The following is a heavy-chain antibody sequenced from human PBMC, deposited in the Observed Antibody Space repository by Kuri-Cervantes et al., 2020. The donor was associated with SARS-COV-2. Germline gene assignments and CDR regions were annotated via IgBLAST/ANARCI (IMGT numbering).Heavy chain of an antibody. D-gene: IGHD3-3*01. CDR3: ARGFLGYDFWSGYDY. Sequence: GGSLRLSCAASGFTFSSYGMHWVRQAPGKGLEWVAFIRYDGSNKYYADSVKGRVTTSRDNSKNSLYPQMNSLRAEDTAVYYCARGFLGYDFWSGYDYWGQGTLVTVSS. J-gene: IGHJ4*02. CDR2: IRYDGSNK. CDR1: GFTFSSYG. V-gene: IGHV3-30*02.